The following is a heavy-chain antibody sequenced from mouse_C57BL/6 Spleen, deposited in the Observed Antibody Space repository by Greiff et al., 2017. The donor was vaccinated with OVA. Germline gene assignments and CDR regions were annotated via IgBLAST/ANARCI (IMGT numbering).Heavy chain of an antibody. CDR1: GYTFTSYW. CDR3: ARGGITTVVYFDY. V-gene: IGHV1-50*01. CDR2: IDPSDSYT. D-gene: IGHD1-1*01. J-gene: IGHJ2*01. Sequence: QVQLQQSGAELVKPGASVKLSCKASGYTFTSYWMQWVKQRPGQGLEWIGEIDPSDSYTNYNQKFKGKATLTVDTSSSTAYMQLSSLTSEDSAVYYCARGGITTVVYFDYWGQGTTLTVSS.